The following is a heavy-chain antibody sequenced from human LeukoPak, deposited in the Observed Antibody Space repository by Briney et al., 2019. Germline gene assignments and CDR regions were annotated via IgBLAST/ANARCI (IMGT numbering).Heavy chain of an antibody. CDR1: GFTFDDYA. CDR3: AKGYGGY. D-gene: IGHD3-10*01. J-gene: IGHJ4*02. V-gene: IGHV3-9*01. CDR2: ISWNSGSI. Sequence: PGRSLRLPCAASGFTFDDYAMHWVRQAPGKGLEWVSGISWNSGSIGYADSVKGRFTISRDNAKNSLYLQMNSLRAEDTALYYCAKGYGGYWGQGTLVTVSS.